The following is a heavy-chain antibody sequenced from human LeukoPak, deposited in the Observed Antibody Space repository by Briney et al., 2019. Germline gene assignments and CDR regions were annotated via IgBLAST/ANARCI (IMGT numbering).Heavy chain of an antibody. D-gene: IGHD4-17*01. J-gene: IGHJ4*02. V-gene: IGHV3-30*04. CDR1: GFTFSSYA. CDR3: APGGDYTFFDY. Sequence: PGGSLRLSCAASGFTFSSYAMHWVRQAPGKGLEWVAVISYDGSNKYYADSVKGRFTISRDNSKNTLYLQMNSLRAEDTAVYYCAPGGDYTFFDYWGQGTLVTVSS. CDR2: ISYDGSNK.